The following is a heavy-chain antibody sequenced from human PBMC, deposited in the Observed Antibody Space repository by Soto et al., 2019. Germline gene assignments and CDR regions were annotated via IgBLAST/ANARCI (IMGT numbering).Heavy chain of an antibody. V-gene: IGHV1-69*02. D-gene: IGHD2-2*01. CDR1: GGTFSSYT. CDR2: IIPILGIA. CDR3: ARGHLVVVPDVDAFDI. J-gene: IGHJ3*02. Sequence: QVQLVQSGAEVKKPGSSVKVSCKASGGTFSSYTISWVRQAPGQGLEWMGRIIPILGIANYAQKFQGRVTITADKSTSTAYMELSSLRSEDTAVYYCARGHLVVVPDVDAFDIWGQGTMVTVSS.